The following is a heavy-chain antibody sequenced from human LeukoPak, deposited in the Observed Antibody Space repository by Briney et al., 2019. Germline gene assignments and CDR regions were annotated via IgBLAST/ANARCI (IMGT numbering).Heavy chain of an antibody. V-gene: IGHV3-48*03. CDR3: ARGEYCTGGSCYFDY. D-gene: IGHD2-15*01. J-gene: IGHJ4*02. CDR2: ISSGGTNK. CDR1: GFTFRSYE. Sequence: GGSLRLSCAASGFTFRSYEMTWVRQAPGKGLEWVSDISSGGTNKYYADSVKGRFTISRDNAKNSLYLQMNSLRAEDTAIYYCARGEYCTGGSCYFDYWGQGTLVTVSS.